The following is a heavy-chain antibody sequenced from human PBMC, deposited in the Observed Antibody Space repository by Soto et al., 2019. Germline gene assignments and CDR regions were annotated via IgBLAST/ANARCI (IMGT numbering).Heavy chain of an antibody. J-gene: IGHJ6*02. CDR1: GYTFTSYG. D-gene: IGHD6-13*01. CDR3: AMGAAAGMGGGYYGMDV. V-gene: IGHV1-18*01. CDR2: ISAYNGNT. Sequence: SEKGSCEASGYTFTSYGISWGRQAPVQGLEWMGWISAYNGNTNYAQKLQGRVTMTTDTSTSTAYMELRRLRSDDTAVYYCAMGAAAGMGGGYYGMDVWGQGTTVTVSS.